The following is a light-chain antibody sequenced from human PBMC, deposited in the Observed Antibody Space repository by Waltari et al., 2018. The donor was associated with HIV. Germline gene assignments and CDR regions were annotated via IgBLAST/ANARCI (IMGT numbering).Light chain of an antibody. J-gene: IGLJ2*01. V-gene: IGLV3-21*01. CDR1: TIGGKS. CDR3: QVWVTNTENVV. CDR2: FDT. Sequence: SYVLTQPPSVSVAPGKTAMIPCGGNTIGGKSGFWYQQKSGQAPVLVIHFDTDRPSGIPERFSGSNSGNTATLTISRVEAEDEADYFCQVWVTNTENVVFGGGTKLTVL.